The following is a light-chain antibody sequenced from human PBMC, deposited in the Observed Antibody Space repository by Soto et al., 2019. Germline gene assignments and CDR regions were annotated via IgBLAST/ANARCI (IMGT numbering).Light chain of an antibody. CDR3: QQSET. CDR2: GAS. Sequence: IVLTQSPVTLAVSPGERATLSCRASQSVSSNLAWYQQKPGQAPRLLIYGASTRATGIPARFSGSGSGTEFTLTISSLQSEDFAVYYCQQSETFGQGTKVEIK. V-gene: IGKV3-15*01. CDR1: QSVSSN. J-gene: IGKJ1*01.